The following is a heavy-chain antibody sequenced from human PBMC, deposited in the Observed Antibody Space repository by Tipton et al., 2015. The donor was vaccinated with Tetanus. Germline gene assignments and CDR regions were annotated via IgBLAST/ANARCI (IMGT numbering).Heavy chain of an antibody. CDR3: AKDLRQLVRVDAFDT. CDR1: GFTFSSYA. J-gene: IGHJ3*02. CDR2: ISASGYT. Sequence: GSLRLSCAASGFTFSSYAMNWVRQAPGKGLEWVSSISASGYTNYADSGEGRFTISRDNAKNTLYLHMNSLRAEDTAVYYCAKDLRQLVRVDAFDTWGQGTLVTVSS. D-gene: IGHD6-6*01. V-gene: IGHV3-23*01.